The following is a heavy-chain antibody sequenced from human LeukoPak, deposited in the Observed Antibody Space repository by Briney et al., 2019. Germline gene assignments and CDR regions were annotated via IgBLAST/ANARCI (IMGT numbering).Heavy chain of an antibody. CDR2: FSSSSSYI. CDR1: GFTFSTYT. V-gene: IGHV3-21*01. D-gene: IGHD6-19*01. CDR3: ARGQWPDY. Sequence: GGSLRLSCAASGFTFSTYTMNWVRQAPGKGLEWVSSFSSSSSYIAYSDSVKGRFTISRDNAKSSLYLQMNSLRAEDTAVFYCARGQWPDYWGQGTLLIVSS. J-gene: IGHJ4*02.